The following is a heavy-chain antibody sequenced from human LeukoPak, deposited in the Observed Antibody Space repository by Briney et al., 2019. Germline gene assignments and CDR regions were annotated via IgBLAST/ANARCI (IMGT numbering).Heavy chain of an antibody. CDR3: ARSSQDIVVVPAAPLVATTHLDY. J-gene: IGHJ4*02. V-gene: IGHV4-34*01. CDR2: INHSGST. CDR1: GGSFSGYY. D-gene: IGHD2-2*01. Sequence: SETLSLTCAVYGGSFSGYYWSWIRQPPGKGLEWIGEINHSGSTNYNPSLKSRVTISVDTSKNQFSLKLSSVTAADTAVYYCARSSQDIVVVPAAPLVATTHLDYWGQGTLVTVSS.